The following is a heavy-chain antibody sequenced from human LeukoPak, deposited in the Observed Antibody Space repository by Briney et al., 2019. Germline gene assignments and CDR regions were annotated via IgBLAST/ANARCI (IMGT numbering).Heavy chain of an antibody. J-gene: IGHJ4*02. CDR1: GGSISSSSYY. Sequence: SSETLSLTCTVSGGSISSSSYYWGWIRQPPGKGLEWIGSIYYSGSTYYNPSRKSRVTISVDTSKNQFSLKLSSVTAADTAVYYCARHTLGYSYGRYFDYWGQGTLVTVSS. D-gene: IGHD5-18*01. CDR2: IYYSGST. V-gene: IGHV4-39*01. CDR3: ARHTLGYSYGRYFDY.